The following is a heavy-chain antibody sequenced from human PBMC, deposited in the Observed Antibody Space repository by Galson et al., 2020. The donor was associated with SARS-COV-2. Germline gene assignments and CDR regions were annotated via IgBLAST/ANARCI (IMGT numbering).Heavy chain of an antibody. Sequence: GESLKISCAASGFTFSDYYMSWIRQAPGKGLEWVSYISSSGSTIYYADSVKGRFTISRDNAKNSLYLQMNSLRAEDTAVYYCARSGAISSGSAYYYGMDVWGQGTTVTVSS. D-gene: IGHD6-19*01. CDR3: ARSGAISSGSAYYYGMDV. V-gene: IGHV3-11*01. J-gene: IGHJ6*02. CDR2: ISSSGSTI. CDR1: GFTFSDYY.